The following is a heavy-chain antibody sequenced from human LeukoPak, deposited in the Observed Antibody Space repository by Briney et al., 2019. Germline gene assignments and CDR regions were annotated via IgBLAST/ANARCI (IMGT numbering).Heavy chain of an antibody. J-gene: IGHJ6*03. CDR1: GGSISSYY. Sequence: SETPSLTCTVSGGSISSYYWSWIRQPPGKGLEWIGYIYTSGSTNYNPSLKSRVTISVDTSKNQFSLKLSSVTAADMAVYYCARRPRGNYYYYMDVWGKGTTVTVSS. D-gene: IGHD1-26*01. CDR2: IYTSGST. CDR3: ARRPRGNYYYYMDV. V-gene: IGHV4-4*09.